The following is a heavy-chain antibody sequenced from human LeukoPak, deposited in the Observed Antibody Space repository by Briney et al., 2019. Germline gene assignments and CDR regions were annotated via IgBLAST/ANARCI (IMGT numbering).Heavy chain of an antibody. J-gene: IGHJ6*04. CDR1: GFTFSNYY. CDR3: ARSIDIFSGYGMDV. V-gene: IGHV3-11*04. CDR2: ISSSGNTI. Sequence: PGGSLRLSCAASGFTFSNYYMSWVRQAPGKGLEWVSYISSSGNTIYYADSVKGRFTISRDNAKNSLYLQMNSLRAEDTAVYYCARSIDIFSGYGMDVWGKGTTVTVSS. D-gene: IGHD3-9*01.